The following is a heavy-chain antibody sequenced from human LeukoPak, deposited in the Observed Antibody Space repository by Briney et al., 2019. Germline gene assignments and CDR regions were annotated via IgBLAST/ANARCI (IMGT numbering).Heavy chain of an antibody. V-gene: IGHV3-48*01. D-gene: IGHD1-26*01. J-gene: IGHJ4*02. CDR3: ARARAATYYPYYFDY. CDR1: GFTFSSYS. Sequence: PGGSLRLSCAASGFTFSSYSINWVRQAPGKGLEWVSYISSSTSTTYYADSVKGRFTISRDNAKNSLYLQMNSLRAEDTAVYYCARARAATYYPYYFDYWGQGTLVTVSS. CDR2: ISSSTSTT.